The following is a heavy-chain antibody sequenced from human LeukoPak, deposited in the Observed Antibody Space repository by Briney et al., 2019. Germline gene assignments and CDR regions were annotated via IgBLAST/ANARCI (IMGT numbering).Heavy chain of an antibody. Sequence: ASVKVSCKASGYKFTGYYIHWVRQAPGQGLEWMGWINPNSGDSHHAQKFQGRVTVTRDTSISTAYLELSRLRSDDTAVYYCARHPTSGWYFDFWGQGTLVTVSS. J-gene: IGHJ4*02. CDR2: INPNSGDS. D-gene: IGHD6-19*01. CDR3: ARHPTSGWYFDF. V-gene: IGHV1-2*02. CDR1: GYKFTGYY.